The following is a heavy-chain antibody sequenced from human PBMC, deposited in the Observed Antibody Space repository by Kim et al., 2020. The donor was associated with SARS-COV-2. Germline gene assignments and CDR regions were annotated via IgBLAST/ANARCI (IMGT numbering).Heavy chain of an antibody. J-gene: IGHJ4*02. V-gene: IGHV3-23*01. CDR3: AKDLTQWPQPPIDY. D-gene: IGHD6-19*01. Sequence: AGAVKHRFTNTRDNSKNTLYLQMNSLRAEDTAVYYCAKDLTQWPQPPIDYWGQGTLVTVSS.